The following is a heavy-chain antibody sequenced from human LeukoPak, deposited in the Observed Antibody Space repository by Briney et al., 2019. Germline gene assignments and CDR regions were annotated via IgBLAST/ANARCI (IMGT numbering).Heavy chain of an antibody. J-gene: IGHJ4*02. CDR3: ARDMGIGPPYFDY. CDR1: GYTFTSYD. D-gene: IGHD7-27*01. Sequence: APVKVSCKASGYTFTSYDINWVRQAPGQRLEWMGWINAGNGNTKYSQKFQGRVTITRDTSASTAYMGLSSLRSEDTAVYYCARDMGIGPPYFDYWGQGTLVTVSS. V-gene: IGHV1-3*01. CDR2: INAGNGNT.